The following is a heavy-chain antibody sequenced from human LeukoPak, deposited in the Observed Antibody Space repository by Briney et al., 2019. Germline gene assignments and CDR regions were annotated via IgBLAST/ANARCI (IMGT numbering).Heavy chain of an antibody. J-gene: IGHJ4*02. V-gene: IGHV3-30*18. Sequence: GGSLRLSCAASGFTFKDYGMHWVRQAPGKGLEWEAVIIFDGSKKYYADSVKGRFSISRDNSKNTLYLQMNDLRAEDTAVYYCAKDYGHHYASGSSYFEYWGQGTPVTVSS. CDR1: GFTFKDYG. CDR2: IIFDGSKK. CDR3: AKDYGHHYASGSSYFEY. D-gene: IGHD3-10*01.